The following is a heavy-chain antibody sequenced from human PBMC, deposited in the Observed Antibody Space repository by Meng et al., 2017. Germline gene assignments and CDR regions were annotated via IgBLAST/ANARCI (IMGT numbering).Heavy chain of an antibody. Sequence: GEARRGLVQPGGSLRLSCAASVFTFNNYWMHWVRQVPGKGLVWVSRISGDGSITNYADSVKGRFTISRDNAKNTLYLQMNSLRPEDTAVYYCLDEAPRSDYWGQGSLVTVSS. CDR2: ISGDGSIT. CDR3: LDEAPRSDY. D-gene: IGHD1-1*01. V-gene: IGHV3-74*01. J-gene: IGHJ4*02. CDR1: VFTFNNYW.